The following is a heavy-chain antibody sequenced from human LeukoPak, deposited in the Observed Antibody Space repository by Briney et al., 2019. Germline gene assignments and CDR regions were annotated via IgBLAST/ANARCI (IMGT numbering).Heavy chain of an antibody. J-gene: IGHJ4*02. D-gene: IGHD3-10*01. Sequence: SETLSLTCTVSGGSISSGDYYWSWIRQPPGKGLEWIGYIYYSGSTYYNPSLKSRVTISVDTSKNQFSLKPSSVTAADTAVYYCARDSSLGRGYWGQGTLVTVSS. V-gene: IGHV4-30-4*08. CDR1: GGSISSGDYY. CDR2: IYYSGST. CDR3: ARDSSLGRGY.